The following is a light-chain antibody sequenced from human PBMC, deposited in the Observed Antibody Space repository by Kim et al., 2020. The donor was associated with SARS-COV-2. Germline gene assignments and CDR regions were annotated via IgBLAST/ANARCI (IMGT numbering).Light chain of an antibody. CDR2: AAN. CDR1: QGVSSR. CDR3: QQANNFRDT. J-gene: IGKJ2*01. V-gene: IGKV1-12*01. Sequence: DVQMTQSPSSVSASVGDRVTITCRASQGVSSRVAWYQQKPGKAPKLLIYAANNLQSGVPSRFSGSGYGTDFTLTISSLQPEDFATYYCQQANNFRDTFGQGTKLEI.